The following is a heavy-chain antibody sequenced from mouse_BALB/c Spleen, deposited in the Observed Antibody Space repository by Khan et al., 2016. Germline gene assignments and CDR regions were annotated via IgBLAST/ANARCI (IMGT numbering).Heavy chain of an antibody. V-gene: IGHV1S56*01. Sequence: QLQQSGPELVKPGASVRISCKASGYTFTSYYIHWVKQRPGQGLEWIGWIYPGNVNTKYNEKFKGKATLTADKSSSTAYMQLSSLTSEDSAVYFCERNYYRYDEGLAYWGQGTLVTVSA. D-gene: IGHD2-14*01. CDR2: IYPGNVNT. J-gene: IGHJ3*01. CDR3: ERNYYRYDEGLAY. CDR1: GYTFTSYY.